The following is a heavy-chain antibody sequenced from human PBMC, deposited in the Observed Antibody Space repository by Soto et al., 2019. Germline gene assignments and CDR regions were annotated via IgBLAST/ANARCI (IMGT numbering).Heavy chain of an antibody. CDR3: AKDRLGIRWYVMYGDWFDS. Sequence: QVQLVESGGGVVQPGKSLRLSCAASGFTFSTYGMHCVRQAPGTGLEWVAGISYDGSNKYYADSVKGRFTISRDNSKNPLYLQMNRLRAEDTAMYSCAKDRLGIRWYVMYGDWFDSGGQGTLVTVSS. D-gene: IGHD6-13*01. V-gene: IGHV3-30*18. CDR2: ISYDGSNK. J-gene: IGHJ5*01. CDR1: GFTFSTYG.